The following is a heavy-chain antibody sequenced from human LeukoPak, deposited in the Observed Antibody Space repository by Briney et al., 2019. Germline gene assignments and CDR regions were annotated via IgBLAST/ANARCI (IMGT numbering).Heavy chain of an antibody. J-gene: IGHJ4*02. D-gene: IGHD3-22*01. Sequence: GGSLRLSCAASGFTFSDYYMSWIRQAPGKGLEWVSYISSSGSTIYYADSVKGRFTISRDNAKNSLYLQMNSLRAEDTAVYYCARENYYDSSGYYWDDYWGQGTLVTVSS. CDR1: GFTFSDYY. CDR3: ARENYYDSSGYYWDDY. V-gene: IGHV3-11*04. CDR2: ISSSGSTI.